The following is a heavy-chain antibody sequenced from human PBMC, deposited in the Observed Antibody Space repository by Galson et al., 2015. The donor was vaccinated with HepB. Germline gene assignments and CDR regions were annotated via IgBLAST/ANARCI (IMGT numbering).Heavy chain of an antibody. CDR3: ANRKAVSGAGPGY. CDR2: ISGSGGGT. CDR1: GFSFDSYS. V-gene: IGHV3-23*01. D-gene: IGHD6-19*01. J-gene: IGHJ4*02. Sequence: SLRLSCAASGFSFDSYSMTWVRQAPGKGLEWVSTISGSGGGTYYADSVKGRFTISRDNSNNTLYMQMSSLRAEDTAVYYCANRKAVSGAGPGYWGQGSLVTVSS.